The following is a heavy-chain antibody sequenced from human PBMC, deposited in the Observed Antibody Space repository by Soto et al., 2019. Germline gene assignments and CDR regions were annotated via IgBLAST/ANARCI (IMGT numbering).Heavy chain of an antibody. CDR1: GXSXXXXX. CDR3: ARDPRSWNYVGFWDS. CDR2: INPDGGST. Sequence: XKPXXSVRVSXXASGXSXXXXXXXXXRQAPGQGLDWMGVINPDGGSTSYAQRFQGRXTVTADXXXTXXXXXXXXXXXEDTAVYYCARDPRSWNYVGFWDSWGQGTLVTVSS. V-gene: IGHV1-46*01. D-gene: IGHD1-7*01. J-gene: IGHJ5*01.